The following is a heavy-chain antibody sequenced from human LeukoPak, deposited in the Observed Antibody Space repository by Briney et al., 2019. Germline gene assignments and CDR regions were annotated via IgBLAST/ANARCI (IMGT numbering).Heavy chain of an antibody. D-gene: IGHD5-12*01. Sequence: SETLSLTCTVSGGSISSYYWSWIRQPPGKGLEWIGYIYYSGSTNYDPSLKSRLTMSVDTSKNQFSLKLSSVTAADTAVYYCARRARMGDWSDPWGQGTLVTVSS. J-gene: IGHJ5*02. CDR2: IYYSGST. CDR3: ARRARMGDWSDP. V-gene: IGHV4-59*08. CDR1: GGSISSYY.